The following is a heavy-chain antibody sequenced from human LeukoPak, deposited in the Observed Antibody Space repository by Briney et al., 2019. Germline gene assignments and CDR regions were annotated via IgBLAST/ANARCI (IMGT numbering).Heavy chain of an antibody. Sequence: SVKVSCKASGGTFSSYAISWVRQAPGQGLEWMGGIIPIFGTANYAQKFQGRVTITADESTSTAYMELSSLRSEDTAVYYCATSYIVPAAIDYYMDVWGKGTTVTVSS. V-gene: IGHV1-69*13. J-gene: IGHJ6*03. CDR3: ATSYIVPAAIDYYMDV. CDR2: IIPIFGTA. CDR1: GGTFSSYA. D-gene: IGHD2-2*01.